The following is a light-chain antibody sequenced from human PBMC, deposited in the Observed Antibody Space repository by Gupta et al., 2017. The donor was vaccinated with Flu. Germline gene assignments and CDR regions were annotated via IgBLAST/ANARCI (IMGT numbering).Light chain of an antibody. Sequence: SSDVGGYDYVSWYQQHPGNAPKLILFEVSRRPGGISDRFSGSKSGNTASLTISGLLAEDEAFYYCSSYTSTNTVVVFGGGTKLTVL. CDR1: SSDVGGYDY. V-gene: IGLV2-14*01. J-gene: IGLJ2*01. CDR2: EVS. CDR3: SSYTSTNTVVV.